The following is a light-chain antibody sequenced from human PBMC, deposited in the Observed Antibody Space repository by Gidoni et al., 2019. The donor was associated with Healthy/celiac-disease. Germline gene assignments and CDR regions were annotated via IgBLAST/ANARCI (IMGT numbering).Light chain of an antibody. CDR1: QSISRD. Sequence: DIQLTQSPSSLSASVGDRVTITCRASQSISRDLRWYQQKPGKAPKLLIYAASSLQSGVPSRFSGSGSGTDFTLTISSLQPEDFATYYCLQGYSTPPTFXEXTRLXIK. CDR2: AAS. V-gene: IGKV1-39*01. J-gene: IGKJ5*01. CDR3: LQGYSTPPT.